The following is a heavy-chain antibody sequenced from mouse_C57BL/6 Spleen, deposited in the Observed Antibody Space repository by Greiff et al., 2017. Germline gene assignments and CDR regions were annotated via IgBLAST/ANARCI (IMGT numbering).Heavy chain of an antibody. V-gene: IGHV14-3*01. J-gene: IGHJ3*01. Sequence: VQLQQSVAELVRPGASVKLSCTASGFNIKNTYMHWVKQRPEQGLEWIGRIDPANGNTKYAPKFKGKATITADTSSNTAYLQLSSLTSEATAIYYCARPLDSSGYWFAYWGQGTLVTVSA. CDR2: IDPANGNT. CDR3: ARPLDSSGYWFAY. D-gene: IGHD3-2*02. CDR1: GFNIKNTY.